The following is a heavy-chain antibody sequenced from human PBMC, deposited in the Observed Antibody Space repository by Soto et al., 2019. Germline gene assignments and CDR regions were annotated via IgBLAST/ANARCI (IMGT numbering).Heavy chain of an antibody. J-gene: IGHJ4*02. CDR2: INHSGST. D-gene: IGHD2-15*01. CDR1: GGSFSGYY. Sequence: SETLSLTCAVYGGSFSGYYWSWIRQPPGKGLEWIGEINHSGSTNYNPSLKSRVTISVDTSKNQFSLKLSSVTAADTAVYYCARGSGQIVVVVAATLAFDYWGQGTLVTVSS. V-gene: IGHV4-34*01. CDR3: ARGSGQIVVVVAATLAFDY.